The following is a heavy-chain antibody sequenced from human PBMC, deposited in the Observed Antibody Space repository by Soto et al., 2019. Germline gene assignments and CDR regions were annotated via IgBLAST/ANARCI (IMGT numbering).Heavy chain of an antibody. CDR3: ARGDDNSGYYYAFDS. J-gene: IGHJ4*02. V-gene: IGHV3-48*03. D-gene: IGHD3-22*01. CDR1: GFTFSNYD. CDR2: ISGSGRTI. Sequence: GGSLRLSCEASGFTFSNYDMNWVRQAPGKGLEWVSYISGSGRTIYYADSVKGRFTISRDSAKKSLFLQMNSLRAEDTALYYCARGDDNSGYYYAFDSWGQGAPVTVSS.